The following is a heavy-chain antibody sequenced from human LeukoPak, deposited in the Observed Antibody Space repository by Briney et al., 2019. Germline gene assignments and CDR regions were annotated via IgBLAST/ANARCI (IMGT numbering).Heavy chain of an antibody. D-gene: IGHD1-26*01. V-gene: IGHV3-7*01. Sequence: GGSLRLSCAASGFTFSTYWMSWVRQAPGKGLEWVANIKQEGSEKYYVDSVKGRFTISRDNAKNSLYLQMNSLRAEDTAVYYCARSRASFAWELLFDYWGQGTLVTVSS. CDR2: IKQEGSEK. CDR3: ARSRASFAWELLFDY. CDR1: GFTFSTYW. J-gene: IGHJ4*02.